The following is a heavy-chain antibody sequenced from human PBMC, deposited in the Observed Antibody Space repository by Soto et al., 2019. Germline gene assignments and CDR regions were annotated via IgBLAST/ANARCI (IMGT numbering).Heavy chain of an antibody. CDR2: TYYRSKWYN. D-gene: IGHD2-2*01. V-gene: IGHV6-1*01. CDR1: GDSVSSNSAA. CDR3: ASSLVVPAAKEYYYYYMDV. Sequence: SQTLSLTRAISGDSVSSNSAAWNWIRQSPSRGLEWLGRTYYRSKWYNDYAVSVKSRITINPDTSKNQFSLQLNSVTPEDTAVYYCASSLVVPAAKEYYYYYMDVWGKGTTVTVSS. J-gene: IGHJ6*03.